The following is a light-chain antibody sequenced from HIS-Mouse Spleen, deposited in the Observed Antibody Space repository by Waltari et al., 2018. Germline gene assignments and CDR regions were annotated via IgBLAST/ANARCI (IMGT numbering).Light chain of an antibody. CDR2: EDS. CDR1: ALPKKY. V-gene: IGLV3-10*01. Sequence: SYELTQLPSVSVSPGQTARITCSGDALPKKYAYWYPQKSGQAPVLVIYEDSKRPSGIPERFSGSSSGTMATLTISGAQVEDEADYYCYSTDSSGNHRVFGGGTKLTVL. J-gene: IGLJ2*01. CDR3: YSTDSSGNHRV.